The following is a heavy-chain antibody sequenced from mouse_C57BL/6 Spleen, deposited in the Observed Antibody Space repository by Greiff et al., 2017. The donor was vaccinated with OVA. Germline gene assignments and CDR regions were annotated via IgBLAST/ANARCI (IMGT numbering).Heavy chain of an antibody. CDR2: INPNNGGT. Sequence: VQLQQSGPELVKPGASVKISCKASGYTFTDYYMNWVKQSHGKSLEWIGDINPNNGGTSYNQQFTGTATLTVDTSSSTAYMELRSLTSEDSAVDYGAGWGYNGYAMDYWGQGTSVTVSS. D-gene: IGHD2-14*01. J-gene: IGHJ4*01. V-gene: IGHV1-26*01. CDR3: AGWGYNGYAMDY. CDR1: GYTFTDYY.